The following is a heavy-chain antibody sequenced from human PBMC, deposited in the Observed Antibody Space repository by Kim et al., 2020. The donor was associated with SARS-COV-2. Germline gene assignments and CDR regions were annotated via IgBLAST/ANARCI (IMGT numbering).Heavy chain of an antibody. CDR3: ARDYDSGWGVPDY. CDR2: INHSGST. D-gene: IGHD3-16*01. V-gene: IGHV4-34*01. Sequence: SETLSLTCAVYGGSFSGYYWSWIRQPPGKGLEWIGEINHSGSTNYNPSLKSRVTISVDTSKNQFSLKLSSVTAADTAVYYCARDYDSGWGVPDYWGQGTLVTVSS. CDR1: GGSFSGYY. J-gene: IGHJ4*02.